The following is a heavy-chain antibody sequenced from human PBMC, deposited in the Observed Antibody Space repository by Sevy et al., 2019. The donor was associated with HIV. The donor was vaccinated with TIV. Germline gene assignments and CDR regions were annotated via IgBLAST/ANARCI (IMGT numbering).Heavy chain of an antibody. J-gene: IGHJ6*02. V-gene: IGHV3-53*01. CDR1: GFTVSDNY. CDR2: IYIAGRT. D-gene: IGHD3-16*01. CDR3: VREDLVLGEDNYYGMDI. Sequence: GGSLRLSCAVSGFTVSDNYMNWVRQAPGKGLEWVSIIYIAGRTYYADSVRGRFTISRDKAKNTRYLQMNSLRVEDTAVYYCVREDLVLGEDNYYGMDIWGQGTTVTVSS.